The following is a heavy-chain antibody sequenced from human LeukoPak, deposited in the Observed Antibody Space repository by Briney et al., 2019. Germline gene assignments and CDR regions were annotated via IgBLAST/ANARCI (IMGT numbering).Heavy chain of an antibody. J-gene: IGHJ4*02. CDR2: ISSSSSTI. V-gene: IGHV3-48*04. CDR3: ARDPGSIYGSGSPRRD. Sequence: PGGSLRLSCAASGFTFSSYSMNWVRQAPGKGLEWVSYISSSSSTIYYADSVKGRFTISRDNAKNSLYLQMNSPRAEDTAVYYCARDPGSIYGSGSPRRDWGQGTLVTVSS. D-gene: IGHD3-10*01. CDR1: GFTFSSYS.